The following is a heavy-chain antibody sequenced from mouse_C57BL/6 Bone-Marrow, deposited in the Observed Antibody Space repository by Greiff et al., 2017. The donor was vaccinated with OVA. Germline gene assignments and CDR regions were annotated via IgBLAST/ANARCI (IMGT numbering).Heavy chain of an antibody. Sequence: QVQLQQPGAELVKPGASVKLSCKASGYTFTSYWMQWVKQRPGQGLEWIGEIDPSDSYTNYNQKFKGKATLTVDTSSSTASMQLSSLTSEDSAVYYCARRGDHLTLFAYWGQGTLVTVSA. V-gene: IGHV1-50*01. CDR3: ARRGDHLTLFAY. CDR1: GYTFTSYW. D-gene: IGHD5-5*01. CDR2: IDPSDSYT. J-gene: IGHJ3*01.